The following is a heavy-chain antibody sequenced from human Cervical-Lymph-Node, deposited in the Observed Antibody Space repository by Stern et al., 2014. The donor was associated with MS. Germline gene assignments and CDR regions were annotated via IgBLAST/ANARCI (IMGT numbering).Heavy chain of an antibody. J-gene: IGHJ4*02. D-gene: IGHD6-6*01. Sequence: QVQLVESGSELKKPGASVKVSCKASGYNLTTFAINWVRQAPGQGLEWMGWINTKTGNPTFAQGFTGRFCVAWDAVINTAYLQIISLKAEDSAVYYCATWGGGSSPPLFYWGQGTLVTVSS. CDR1: GYNLTTFA. CDR2: INTKTGNP. V-gene: IGHV7-4-1*02. CDR3: ATWGGGSSPPLFY.